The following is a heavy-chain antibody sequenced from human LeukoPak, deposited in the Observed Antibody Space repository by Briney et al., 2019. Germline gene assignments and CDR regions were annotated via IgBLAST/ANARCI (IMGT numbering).Heavy chain of an antibody. Sequence: ASVKVSCKASGYTFTSYGISWVRQAPGQGLEWMRWIRAYNGNTNYAQILQGRVTMTTETSTSTAYMELRSLRSDDTAVYYCARDELLRCDYWGQGTLVTVSS. CDR3: ARDELLRCDY. CDR1: GYTFTSYG. V-gene: IGHV1-18*01. J-gene: IGHJ4*02. D-gene: IGHD1-26*01. CDR2: IRAYNGNT.